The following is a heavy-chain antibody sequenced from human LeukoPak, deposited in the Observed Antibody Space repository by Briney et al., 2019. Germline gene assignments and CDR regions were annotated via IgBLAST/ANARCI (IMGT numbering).Heavy chain of an antibody. V-gene: IGHV5-51*01. D-gene: IGHD1-26*01. CDR3: ARVTLRRIIVGATNHAFDI. CDR2: IYPGDSDT. Sequence: GESLKISCKGSGYSFTSYWIGWVRQMPGKGLEWMGIIYPGDSDTRYSPSFQGQVTISADKSISTAYLQRSSLKASDTAMYYCARVTLRRIIVGATNHAFDIWGQGTMVTVSS. J-gene: IGHJ3*02. CDR1: GYSFTSYW.